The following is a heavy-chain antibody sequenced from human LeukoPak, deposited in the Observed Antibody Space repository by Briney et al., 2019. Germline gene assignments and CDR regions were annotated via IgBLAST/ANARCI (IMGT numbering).Heavy chain of an antibody. V-gene: IGHV1-46*01. CDR2: INPSGGST. Sequence: ASVKVSCKAPGYTFTSYYMHWVRQAPGQGLEWMGIINPSGGSTSYAQKFQGRVTMTRDTSTSTVYMELSSLRSEDTAVYYCARRLYGDYTLDYWGQGTLVTVSS. CDR1: GYTFTSYY. J-gene: IGHJ4*02. D-gene: IGHD4-17*01. CDR3: ARRLYGDYTLDY.